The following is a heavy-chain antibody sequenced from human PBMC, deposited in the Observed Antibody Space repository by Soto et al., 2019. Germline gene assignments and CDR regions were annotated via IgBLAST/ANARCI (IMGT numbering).Heavy chain of an antibody. D-gene: IGHD3-3*01. J-gene: IGHJ6*02. Sequence: GGSLRLSCAASGFTFSNAWMNWVRQAPGKGLEWVGRIKSKTDGGTTDYAAPVKGRFTISRDDSKNTLYLQMNSLKTEDTAVYYCTTENSSEWPGDYYGMDVWGQGTTVTVSS. CDR1: GFTFSNAW. CDR3: TTENSSEWPGDYYGMDV. CDR2: IKSKTDGGTT. V-gene: IGHV3-15*07.